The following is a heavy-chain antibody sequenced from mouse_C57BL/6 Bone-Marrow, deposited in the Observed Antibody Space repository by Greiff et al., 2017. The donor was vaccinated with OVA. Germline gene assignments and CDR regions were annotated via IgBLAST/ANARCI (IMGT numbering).Heavy chain of an antibody. V-gene: IGHV5-6*01. CDR2: ISSGGSYT. CDR3: ARPMGFAY. J-gene: IGHJ3*01. D-gene: IGHD1-1*02. CDR1: GFTFSSYG. Sequence: EVQRVESGGDLVKPGGSLKLSCAASGFTFSSYGMSWVRQTPDKRLEWVATISSGGSYTYYPDSVKGRFTISRDNAKNTLYLQMSSLKSEDTAMYYCARPMGFAYWGQGTLVTVSA.